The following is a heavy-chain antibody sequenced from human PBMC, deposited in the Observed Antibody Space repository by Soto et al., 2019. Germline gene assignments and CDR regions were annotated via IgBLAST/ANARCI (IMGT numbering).Heavy chain of an antibody. CDR2: ISSSGSTI. CDR3: ARDRTSRDGYYAY. J-gene: IGHJ4*02. Sequence: GGSLRLXCAASGVTFSDYYMSWIRQSPGKGLEWVSYISSSGSTIYYADSVKGRFTISRDNAKNSLYLQMNSLRAEDTAVYYCARDRTSRDGYYAYWGQGTLVPVSS. CDR1: GVTFSDYY. V-gene: IGHV3-11*01.